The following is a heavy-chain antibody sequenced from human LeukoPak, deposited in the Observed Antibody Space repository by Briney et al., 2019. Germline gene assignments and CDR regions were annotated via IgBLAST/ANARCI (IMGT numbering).Heavy chain of an antibody. CDR3: ARDHCSSTSCFYYY. V-gene: IGHV3-30-3*01. Sequence: GGSLRLSCAASGFTFSSYAMHWVRQAPGKGLEWVAVISYDGSNKYYADSVKGRFTISRDNSKNTLYLQMNSLRAEDTAVYYCARDHCSSTSCFYYYWGQGTLVTVSS. J-gene: IGHJ4*02. CDR2: ISYDGSNK. CDR1: GFTFSSYA. D-gene: IGHD2-2*01.